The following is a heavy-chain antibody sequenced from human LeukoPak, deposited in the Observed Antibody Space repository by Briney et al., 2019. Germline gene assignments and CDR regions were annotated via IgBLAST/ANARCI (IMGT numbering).Heavy chain of an antibody. D-gene: IGHD3-22*01. CDR3: AKDLYYYDSSGYYYDGRTAY. V-gene: IGHV3-23*01. CDR2: ISGSGGST. CDR1: GFTFSSYG. Sequence: PGGSLRLSCAASGFTFSSYGMSWVRQAPGKGLEWVSAISGSGGSTYYADSVKGRFTISRDNSKNTLYLQMNSLRAEDTAVYYCAKDLYYYDSSGYYYDGRTAYWGQGTLVTVSS. J-gene: IGHJ4*02.